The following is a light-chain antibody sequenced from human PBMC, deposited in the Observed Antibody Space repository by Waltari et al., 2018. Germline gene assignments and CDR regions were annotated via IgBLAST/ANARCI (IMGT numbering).Light chain of an antibody. V-gene: IGLV5-45*03. CDR1: SGINVGTYR. Sequence: QAVLTQPSSLSATPGASASLTCTLRSGINVGTYRIYWYQQKPGSPPQYLLRYKSDSDKQQGSGVPSRFSGSKDVLANGGILLISGLQSEDEADYYCMIWHGSAAVFGGGTQLTVL. CDR3: MIWHGSAAV. CDR2: YKSDSDK. J-gene: IGLJ7*01.